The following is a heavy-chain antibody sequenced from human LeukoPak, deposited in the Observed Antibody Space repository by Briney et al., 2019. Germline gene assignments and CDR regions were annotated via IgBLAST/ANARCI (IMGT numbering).Heavy chain of an antibody. CDR2: IYTSGST. V-gene: IGHV4-4*07. D-gene: IGHD6-19*01. Sequence: SETLSLTCTVSGGSISSYYWSWIRQPAGKGLEWIGRIYTSGSTNYNPSLKSRVTMSVDTSKNQFSLKLGSVTAADTAVYYCARVMVSSGWYYFDYWGQGTLVTVSS. CDR1: GGSISSYY. J-gene: IGHJ4*02. CDR3: ARVMVSSGWYYFDY.